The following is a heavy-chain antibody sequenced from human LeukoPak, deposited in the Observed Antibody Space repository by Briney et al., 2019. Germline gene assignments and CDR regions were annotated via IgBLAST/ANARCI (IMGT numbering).Heavy chain of an antibody. Sequence: PSETLSLTCTVSGGSISSYYWSWIRQPPGKGLEWIGYIYYSGSTNYNPSLKSRVTISVDTSKNQFSLRLSSVTAADTAVYYCARQFYGDYGAGAFDIWGQGTMVTVSS. CDR3: ARQFYGDYGAGAFDI. J-gene: IGHJ3*02. CDR1: GGSISSYY. CDR2: IYYSGST. V-gene: IGHV4-59*01. D-gene: IGHD4-17*01.